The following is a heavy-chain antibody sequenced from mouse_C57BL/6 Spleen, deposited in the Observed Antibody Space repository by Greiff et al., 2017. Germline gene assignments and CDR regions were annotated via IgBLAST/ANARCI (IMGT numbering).Heavy chain of an antibody. V-gene: IGHV3-1*01. D-gene: IGHD1-1*01. CDR2: ISYSGST. CDR3: ARGGSSYVDYFDY. J-gene: IGHJ2*01. CDR1: GYSITSGYD. Sequence: DVQLQESGPGMVKPSQSLSLTCTVTGYSITSGYDWHWIRHFPGNKLEWMGYISYSGSTNYNPSLKSRISITHDTSKNHFFLKLNSVTTEDTATYYCARGGSSYVDYFDYWGQGTTLTVSS.